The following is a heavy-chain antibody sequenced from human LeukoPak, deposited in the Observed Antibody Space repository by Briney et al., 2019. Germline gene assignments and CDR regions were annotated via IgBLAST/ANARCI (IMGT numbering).Heavy chain of an antibody. V-gene: IGHV3-30*02. CDR2: IRYDGSNK. J-gene: IGHJ4*02. Sequence: PGGSLRLSCAASGFTFSSYGMHWVRQAPGKGLEWVAFIRYDGSNKYYADSVKGRFTISRDNSKNTLYLQMSSLRAEDTAVYYCAKDVSLRGYPYYFDYWGQGTLVTVSS. D-gene: IGHD5-18*01. CDR1: GFTFSSYG. CDR3: AKDVSLRGYPYYFDY.